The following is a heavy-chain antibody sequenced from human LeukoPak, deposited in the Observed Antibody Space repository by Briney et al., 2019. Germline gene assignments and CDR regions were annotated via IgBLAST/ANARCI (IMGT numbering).Heavy chain of an antibody. V-gene: IGHV3-64*01. J-gene: IGHJ4*02. CDR3: ARRAGAYSHPYDY. CDR2: ISSNGGST. Sequence: GGSLRLSCAASGFTFSSYAMHWVRQAPGKGLEYVSAISSNGGSTYYANSVKGRFTISRDNSKNTLYLQMNSLRAEDTAVYYCARRAGAYSHPYDYWGQGTLVTVSS. CDR1: GFTFSSYA. D-gene: IGHD4/OR15-4a*01.